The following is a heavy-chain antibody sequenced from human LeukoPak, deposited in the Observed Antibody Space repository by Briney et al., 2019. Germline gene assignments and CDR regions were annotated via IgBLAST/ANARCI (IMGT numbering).Heavy chain of an antibody. CDR3: ARHKSGSYHLAFDP. Sequence: GESLKISCKGSGYSFTNYWIGWVRQTPVKGLEWMGIINPGDSDTRYSPSFQGQVTISADKSISTAYLQWSSLKASDSAVYYCARHKSGSYHLAFDPWGQGTLVTVSS. D-gene: IGHD1-26*01. J-gene: IGHJ5*02. CDR1: GYSFTNYW. CDR2: INPGDSDT. V-gene: IGHV5-51*01.